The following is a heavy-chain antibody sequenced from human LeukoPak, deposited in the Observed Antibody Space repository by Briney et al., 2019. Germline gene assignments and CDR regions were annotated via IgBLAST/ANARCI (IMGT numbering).Heavy chain of an antibody. CDR2: ISYDGSNK. D-gene: IGHD2-2*01. Sequence: GGSLRLSCAASGFTFSSYAMHWVRQAPGKGLEWVAVISYDGSNKYYADSVKGRFTISRDNSKNTLYLQMSSLRAEDTAVYYCARDGTGSYHLYYFDYWGQGTLVTVSS. CDR3: ARDGTGSYHLYYFDY. CDR1: GFTFSSYA. J-gene: IGHJ4*02. V-gene: IGHV3-30-3*01.